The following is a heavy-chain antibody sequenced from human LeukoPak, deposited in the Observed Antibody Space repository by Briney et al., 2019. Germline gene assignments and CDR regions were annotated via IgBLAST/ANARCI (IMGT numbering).Heavy chain of an antibody. CDR2: IYHSGST. J-gene: IGHJ3*02. Sequence: PSETLSLTCAVSGGSTSSGGYSWSWIRQPPGKGLEWIGCIYHSGSTYYNPSLKSRVTISVDRSKNQFSLKLSSVTAADTAVYYCARADIVATNAFDIWGQGTMVTVSS. CDR1: GGSTSSGGYS. V-gene: IGHV4-30-2*01. CDR3: ARADIVATNAFDI. D-gene: IGHD5-12*01.